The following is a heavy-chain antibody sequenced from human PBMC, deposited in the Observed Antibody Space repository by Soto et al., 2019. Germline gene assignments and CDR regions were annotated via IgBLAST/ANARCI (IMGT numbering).Heavy chain of an antibody. J-gene: IGHJ4*02. CDR1: GGSISSGGYS. D-gene: IGHD4-17*01. Sequence: QLQLQESGSGLVKPSQTLSLTCAVSGGSISSGGYSWSWIRQPPGKGLEWIGYIYHSGSTYYNPSLKSRVTISLDRSKKQFTLKLSSVTAAETAVYYCARGMTTVTTLDYWGQGTLVTVSS. CDR2: IYHSGST. CDR3: ARGMTTVTTLDY. V-gene: IGHV4-30-2*01.